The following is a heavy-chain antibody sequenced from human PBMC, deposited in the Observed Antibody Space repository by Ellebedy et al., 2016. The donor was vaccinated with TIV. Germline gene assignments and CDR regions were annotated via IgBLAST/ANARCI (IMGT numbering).Heavy chain of an antibody. Sequence: GGSLRLSCTASGFTFSSYGMHWVRQAPGKGLEWVSYISSSGSTIYYADSVKGRFTISRDNAKNSLYLQMNSLRAEDTAVYYCARGGYDSSLSYNWFDPWGQGTLVTVSS. CDR2: ISSSGSTI. CDR1: GFTFSSYG. D-gene: IGHD6-13*01. J-gene: IGHJ5*02. V-gene: IGHV3-48*03. CDR3: ARGGYDSSLSYNWFDP.